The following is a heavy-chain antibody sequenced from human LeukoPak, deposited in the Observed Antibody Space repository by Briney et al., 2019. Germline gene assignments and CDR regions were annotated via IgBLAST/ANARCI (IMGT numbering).Heavy chain of an antibody. J-gene: IGHJ5*02. V-gene: IGHV4-39*01. CDR1: GGSITASSYY. CDR3: ARSRYYDSSSFDP. CDR2: IYYGGST. Sequence: SETLSLTCTVSGGSITASSYYWGWIRQPPGKGLEWIGRIYYGGSTYYNPSLKSRLTMSVDTSRNQFSLKVNSVTAADTAVNYCARSRYYDSSSFDPWGQGTLVTVSS. D-gene: IGHD3-22*01.